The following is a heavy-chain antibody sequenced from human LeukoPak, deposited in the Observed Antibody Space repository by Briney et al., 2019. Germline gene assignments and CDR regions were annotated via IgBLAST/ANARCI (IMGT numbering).Heavy chain of an antibody. J-gene: IGHJ4*02. D-gene: IGHD3-22*01. V-gene: IGHV4-59*08. CDR2: IYYSGST. CDR1: GGSISSYY. CDR3: ARGPFDYDSSGPLYYFDY. Sequence: SETLSLTCTVSGGSISSYYWSWIRQPPGKGLEWIGYIYYSGSTNYNPSLKSRVTISVDTSKNQFSLKLSSVTAADTAVYYCARGPFDYDSSGPLYYFDYWGQGTLVTVSS.